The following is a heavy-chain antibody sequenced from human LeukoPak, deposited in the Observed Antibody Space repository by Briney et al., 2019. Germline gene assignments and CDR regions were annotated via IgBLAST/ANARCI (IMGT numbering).Heavy chain of an antibody. V-gene: IGHV4-61*02. D-gene: IGHD2-15*01. Sequence: SETLSLTCTVSGGSISSGSYYWSWIRQPAGKGLEWIGRIYTSGSTNYNPSLKSRVTISVDTSKNQFSLKLSSVTAADTAVYYCARNVVVVAATHNWFDPWGQGTLVTVSS. CDR3: ARNVVVVAATHNWFDP. CDR2: IYTSGST. CDR1: GGSISSGSYY. J-gene: IGHJ5*02.